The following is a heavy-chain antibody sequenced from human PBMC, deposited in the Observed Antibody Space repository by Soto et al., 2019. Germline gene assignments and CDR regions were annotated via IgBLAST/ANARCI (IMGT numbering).Heavy chain of an antibody. D-gene: IGHD3-22*01. CDR1: GGSISSSSYY. CDR2: IYYSGST. CDR3: ARVLGRAEITMIVVVTPNWFDP. V-gene: IGHV4-39*01. J-gene: IGHJ5*02. Sequence: SETLSLTCTVSGGSISSSSYYWGWIRQPPXKGLEWIGSIYYSGSTDYNPSLKSRVTISVDTSKNQFSLKLSSVTAADTAVYYCARVLGRAEITMIVVVTPNWFDPWGQGTQVTVSS.